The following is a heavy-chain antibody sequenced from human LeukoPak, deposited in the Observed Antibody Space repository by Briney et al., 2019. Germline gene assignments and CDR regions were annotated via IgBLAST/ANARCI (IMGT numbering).Heavy chain of an antibody. CDR3: ARVSMTTVVTLDY. Sequence: SETLSLTCTVSGGSINSSSDSWGWIRQPPGKGLEWIGTIYYSGSTYYTPSLKSRVTISVDTSKNQFSLKLSSVTAADTAVYYCARVSMTTVVTLDYWGQGTLVTVSS. CDR2: IYYSGST. J-gene: IGHJ4*02. D-gene: IGHD4-23*01. V-gene: IGHV4-39*07. CDR1: GGSINSSSDS.